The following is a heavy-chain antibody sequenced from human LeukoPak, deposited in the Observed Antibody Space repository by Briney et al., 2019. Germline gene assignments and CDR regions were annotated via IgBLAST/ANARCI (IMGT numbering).Heavy chain of an antibody. Sequence: SETLSLTCAVSGYSISSGYYWGWIRPPPGKGLEWIGSIYHSGSTYYNPSLKSRVTISVDTSKNQFSLKLSSVTAADTAVYYCGRNRGYYDSSGHYAVDYWGQGTLVTVSS. CDR2: IYHSGST. D-gene: IGHD3-22*01. CDR1: GYSISSGYY. CDR3: GRNRGYYDSSGHYAVDY. J-gene: IGHJ4*02. V-gene: IGHV4-38-2*01.